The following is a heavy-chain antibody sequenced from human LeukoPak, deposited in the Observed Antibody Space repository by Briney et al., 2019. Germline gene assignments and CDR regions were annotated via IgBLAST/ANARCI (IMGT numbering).Heavy chain of an antibody. J-gene: IGHJ4*02. CDR2: ISAYNGNT. CDR1: RYTVTSYG. Sequence: ASVKVSCKASRYTVTSYGISWVRQAPGQGLEWMGWISAYNGNTNYAQKLQGRVTITTDTSTSTAYMELRSLRSDDTAVYYCAREFLEHTFDYRGQGTLVTVSS. CDR3: AREFLEHTFDY. D-gene: IGHD3-3*01. V-gene: IGHV1-18*01.